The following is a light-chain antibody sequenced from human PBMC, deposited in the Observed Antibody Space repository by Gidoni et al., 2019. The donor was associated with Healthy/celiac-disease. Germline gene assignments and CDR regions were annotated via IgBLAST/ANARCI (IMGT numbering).Light chain of an antibody. Sequence: QSVLTQPPSVPGAPGHTVTISCTGSSSNIGAGYDVHWYQQLPGTAPKLLIYGNSNRPSGVPDRFSGSKSGTSASLAITGLQAEDEADYYCQSYDSSLSGSWVFGGGTKLTVL. CDR1: SSNIGAGYD. J-gene: IGLJ2*01. V-gene: IGLV1-40*01. CDR3: QSYDSSLSGSWV. CDR2: GNS.